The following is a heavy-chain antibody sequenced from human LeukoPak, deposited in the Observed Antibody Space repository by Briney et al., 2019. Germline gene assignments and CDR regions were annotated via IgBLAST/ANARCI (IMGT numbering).Heavy chain of an antibody. J-gene: IGHJ3*02. CDR3: ARFFPGIPDAFDI. D-gene: IGHD1-14*01. Sequence: ASVKVSCKASGYTFTSYAMHWVRQAPGQRLEWMGWINAGNGNTKYSQKFQGRVTITRDTSASTAYMELSSLRSEDTAVYYCARFFPGIPDAFDIWGQGTMVTVSS. CDR1: GYTFTSYA. V-gene: IGHV1-3*01. CDR2: INAGNGNT.